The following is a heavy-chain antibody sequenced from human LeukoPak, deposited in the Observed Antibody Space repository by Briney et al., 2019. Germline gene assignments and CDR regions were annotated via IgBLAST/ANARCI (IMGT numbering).Heavy chain of an antibody. V-gene: IGHV3-48*04. J-gene: IGHJ4*02. D-gene: IGHD3-22*01. CDR3: ARLRRYYDSSGYGGYYFDY. CDR2: ISSSGSTI. CDR1: GFSFTSYA. Sequence: GGSLRLSCSASGFSFTSYAMNWIRQAPGKGLEWVSYISSSGSTIYYADSVKGRFTISRDNAKNSLYLQMNSLRAEDTAVYYCARLRRYYDSSGYGGYYFDYWGQGTLVTVSS.